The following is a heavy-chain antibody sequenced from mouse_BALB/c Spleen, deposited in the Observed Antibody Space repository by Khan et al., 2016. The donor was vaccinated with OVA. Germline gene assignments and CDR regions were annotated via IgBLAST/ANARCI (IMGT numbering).Heavy chain of an antibody. J-gene: IGHJ3*01. CDR2: INSDSSTI. CDR1: GFDFSRYW. D-gene: IGHD2-14*01. Sequence: EVKLLESGGGLVQPGGSLKLSCAASGFDFSRYWMSWVPQAPGKGLEWIGEINSDSSTINYTPSLKDKFIISRDNAKNTLYLQMSKVRSEDRELYSCGRPYRYDGKAWFAYWGQGTLVTVSA. V-gene: IGHV4-1*02. CDR3: GRPYRYDGKAWFAY.